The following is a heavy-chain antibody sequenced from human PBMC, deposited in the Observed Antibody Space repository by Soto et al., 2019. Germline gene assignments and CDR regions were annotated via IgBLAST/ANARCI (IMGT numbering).Heavy chain of an antibody. D-gene: IGHD2-8*01. CDR2: ISGSGGRT. CDR3: AKRGMVSDYYYGMDV. J-gene: IGHJ6*02. Sequence: GGSLRLSCAASGFTFNYYAMSWVRQAPGKGLEWVSAISGSGGRTYYADSVKGRFTISRDNSKNTLYLQMNSLRAEDTAVYYCAKRGMVSDYYYGMDVWGQGTTVTVSS. CDR1: GFTFNYYA. V-gene: IGHV3-23*01.